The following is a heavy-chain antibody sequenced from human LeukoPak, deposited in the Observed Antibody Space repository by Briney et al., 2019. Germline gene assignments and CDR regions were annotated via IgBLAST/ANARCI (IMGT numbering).Heavy chain of an antibody. CDR2: ISGSGGST. CDR1: GFTFISYA. D-gene: IGHD3-3*01. Sequence: GGSLRLSCAASGFTFISYAMSWVRQAPGKGLEWVSAISGSGGSTYYADSVKGRFTISRDNSKNTLYLQMNSLRAEDTAVYYCAKVRFLEWLATPVSAFDIWGQGTMVTVSS. J-gene: IGHJ3*02. CDR3: AKVRFLEWLATPVSAFDI. V-gene: IGHV3-23*01.